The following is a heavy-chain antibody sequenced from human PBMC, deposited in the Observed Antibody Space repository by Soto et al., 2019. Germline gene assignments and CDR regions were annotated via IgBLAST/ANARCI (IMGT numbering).Heavy chain of an antibody. CDR3: AKDNIPVSTNGLGGMDV. J-gene: IGHJ6*02. V-gene: IGHV3-30*18. D-gene: IGHD2-8*01. CDR2: ISYDGSNK. Sequence: PGGSLRLSCAASGFTFSSYGMHWVRQAPGKGLEWVAVISYDGSNKYYADSVKGRFTISRDNSRNTLYLQMNSLRAEDTAVYYCAKDNIPVSTNGLGGMDVWGQGTTVTVSS. CDR1: GFTFSSYG.